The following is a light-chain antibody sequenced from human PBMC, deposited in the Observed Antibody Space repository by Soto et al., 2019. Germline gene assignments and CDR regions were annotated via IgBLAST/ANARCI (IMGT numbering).Light chain of an antibody. V-gene: IGKV3-11*01. J-gene: IGKJ5*01. CDR3: QQRSSWPGT. CDR1: QSVSSY. CDR2: DAS. Sequence: EIVLTQSPATLSLSLGERATLSCRVSQSVSSYLAWFQQKPGQAPRLLIYDASNRATGVPARFSGSGSGTDFTLTISSLEPEDFAVYYCQQRSSWPGTFGQGTRLEIK.